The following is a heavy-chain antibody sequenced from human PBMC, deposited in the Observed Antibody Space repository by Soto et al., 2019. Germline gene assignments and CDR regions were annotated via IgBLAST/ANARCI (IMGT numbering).Heavy chain of an antibody. Sequence: RSLTCAVYGGSFSGYYWSWIRQPPGKGLEWIGEINHSGSTNYNPSLKSRVTISVDTSKNQFSLKLSSVTAADTAVYYCARGLSGSTLRYYYRMDVWGQGTTVTVSS. V-gene: IGHV4-34*01. CDR3: ARGLSGSTLRYYYRMDV. CDR2: INHSGST. J-gene: IGHJ6*02. D-gene: IGHD1-26*01. CDR1: GGSFSGYY.